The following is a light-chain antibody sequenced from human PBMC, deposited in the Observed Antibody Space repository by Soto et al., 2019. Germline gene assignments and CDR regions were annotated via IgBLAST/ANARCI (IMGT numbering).Light chain of an antibody. CDR3: QLYGTSLFT. J-gene: IGKJ4*01. V-gene: IGKV3-20*01. Sequence: EIVMTQSPATLSVSPGGRATLSCRASQSVSSRLLAWYRQRPGQAPRLLIYGASSRATGIPDRFSGSGSGTDFTLTISRLDPEDFAVYYCQLYGTSLFTFGAGTKVDIK. CDR1: QSVSSRL. CDR2: GAS.